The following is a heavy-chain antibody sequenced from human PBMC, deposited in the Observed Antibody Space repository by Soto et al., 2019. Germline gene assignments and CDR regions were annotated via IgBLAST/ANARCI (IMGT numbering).Heavy chain of an antibody. CDR2: IDPSDSYT. J-gene: IGHJ3*02. V-gene: IGHV5-10-1*01. CDR1: GYSFTSYW. CDR3: ATRASPGYCSSTSCYEPPPAHDAFDI. D-gene: IGHD2-2*03. Sequence: PGESLKISCKGSGYSFTSYWISWVRQMPGKGLEWMGRIDPSDSYTNYSPSFQGHVTISADKSISTTYLQWSSLKASDTAMYYCATRASPGYCSSTSCYEPPPAHDAFDIWGQGTMVTVSS.